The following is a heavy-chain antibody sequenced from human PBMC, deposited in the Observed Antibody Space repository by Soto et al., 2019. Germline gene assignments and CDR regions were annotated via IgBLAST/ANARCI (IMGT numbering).Heavy chain of an antibody. CDR3: ARGLRGYSYGFDY. CDR2: IYSGGST. CDR1: GFTVSSNY. V-gene: IGHV3-53*01. Sequence: EVQLVESGGGLIQPGGSLRLSCAASGFTVSSNYMSWVRQAPGKGLEWVSVIYSGGSTYYADSVKGRFTISRDNSKNTLYLQMNSLRAEDTPVYYCARGLRGYSYGFDYWGQGTLVTVSS. D-gene: IGHD5-18*01. J-gene: IGHJ4*02.